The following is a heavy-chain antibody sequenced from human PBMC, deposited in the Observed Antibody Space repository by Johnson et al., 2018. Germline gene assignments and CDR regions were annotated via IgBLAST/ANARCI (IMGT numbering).Heavy chain of an antibody. CDR2: ISYDGVNQ. CDR3: VKFARPGRVSTVLSDPALVA. CDR1: GFTFNTYA. V-gene: IGHV3-30*18. J-gene: IGHJ3*01. Sequence: QVQLVESGGIVIQPGRSLRLSCAASGFTFNTYAMHWVRQAPGKGLEWVAVISYDGVNQYYAVSVRGRFTISRDNSKNTLFLRMSSLRAEDTALYYCVKFARPGRVSTVLSDPALVAWGQGTRVTVSS. D-gene: IGHD5-18*01.